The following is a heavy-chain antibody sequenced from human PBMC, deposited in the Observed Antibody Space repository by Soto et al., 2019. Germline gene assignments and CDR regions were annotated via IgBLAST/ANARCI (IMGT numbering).Heavy chain of an antibody. CDR2: TYYRSKWYN. CDR3: ARDILVRGFALPHQYDMDA. V-gene: IGHV6-1*01. CDR1: GDSVSSNSAA. D-gene: IGHD3-10*01. J-gene: IGHJ6*02. Sequence: SRALSLTCAISGDSVSSNSAAWSWIRPSASRGLEWLGRTYYRSKWYNDDAVSVQSRITINPDTSNNQLSLQLNSLTPPDTAMYYCARDILVRGFALPHQYDMDAWGQGTTVTVSS.